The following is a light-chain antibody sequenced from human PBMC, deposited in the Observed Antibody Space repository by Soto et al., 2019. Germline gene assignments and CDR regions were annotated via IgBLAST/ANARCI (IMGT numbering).Light chain of an antibody. J-gene: IGLJ3*02. Sequence: QSVLTQPPSASGTPGQRVTISCSGSSSNIGSNYVYWYQQLPGTAPKLLIYRNNQRPSGVPDRLSGSKSGTSASLAISGLRYEDEADYYCAAWDDSLSAQVFGGGTKLTVL. CDR2: RNN. V-gene: IGLV1-47*01. CDR1: SSNIGSNY. CDR3: AAWDDSLSAQV.